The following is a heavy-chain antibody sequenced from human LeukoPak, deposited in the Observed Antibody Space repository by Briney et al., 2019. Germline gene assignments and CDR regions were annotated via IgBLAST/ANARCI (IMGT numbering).Heavy chain of an antibody. D-gene: IGHD3-22*01. CDR3: ARAGPQAYDSSGYYYNGMDV. Sequence: QTLSLTCAISGDSVSSNSAAWNWIRQSPSRGLEWLGRTYYRSKWYNDYAVSVKSRITINPDTSKNQFSLQLNSVTPEDTAVYYCARAGPQAYDSSGYYYNGMDVWGQGTTVTVSS. J-gene: IGHJ6*02. CDR2: TYYRSKWYN. V-gene: IGHV6-1*01. CDR1: GDSVSSNSAA.